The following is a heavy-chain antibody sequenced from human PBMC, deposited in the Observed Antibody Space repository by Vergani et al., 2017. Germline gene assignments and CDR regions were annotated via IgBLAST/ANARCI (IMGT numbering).Heavy chain of an antibody. CDR3: ARVRCSGGSCYGFDY. J-gene: IGHJ4*02. CDR2: IYYSGST. Sequence: QLQLQESGPGLVKPSETLSLTCTVSGGSLSSSSYYWGWISQHPGKGLEWLGRIYYSGSTYYNPSLKSRVTISVDTSKNQFSLKLSSVTAADTAVYYCARVRCSGGSCYGFDYWGQGTLVTVSS. V-gene: IGHV4-39*01. D-gene: IGHD2-15*01. CDR1: GGSLSSSSYY.